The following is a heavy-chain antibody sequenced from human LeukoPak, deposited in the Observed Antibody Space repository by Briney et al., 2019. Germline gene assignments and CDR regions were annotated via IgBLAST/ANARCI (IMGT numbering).Heavy chain of an antibody. Sequence: GGSLRLSCAASGFTFTTYEMNWVRQAPGKGLGWASYISSSGRTIYYADSVKGRFTISRDNAKNSLYLQMNSLRTEDTAVYYCASSTAIGYWGQGTLVTVSS. CDR3: ASSTAIGY. CDR2: ISSSGRTI. V-gene: IGHV3-48*03. CDR1: GFTFTTYE. J-gene: IGHJ4*02.